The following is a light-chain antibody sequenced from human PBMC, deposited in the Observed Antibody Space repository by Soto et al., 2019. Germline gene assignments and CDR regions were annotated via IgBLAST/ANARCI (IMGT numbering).Light chain of an antibody. J-gene: IGKJ1*01. Sequence: ETVLTQSPGTLSLSPGERATLSCRASQSVWSSLLAWYQHKPGQTPRLLIYDASSRATGIPDRFSGSGSGTDFTLTISRLEPEDFAVYYCQQYGRPWTFGQGTKVEIK. CDR1: QSVWSSL. CDR3: QQYGRPWT. CDR2: DAS. V-gene: IGKV3-20*01.